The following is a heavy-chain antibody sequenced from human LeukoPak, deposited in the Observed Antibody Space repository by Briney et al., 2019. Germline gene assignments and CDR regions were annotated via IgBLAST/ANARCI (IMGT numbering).Heavy chain of an antibody. CDR1: GFTFSSYW. V-gene: IGHV3-7*01. CDR2: IKQDGSEK. Sequence: GGSLRLSCAASGFTFSSYWMSWVRQGPGKGLERVANIKQDGSEKYYVDSVKGRFTISRDNAKNSLYLQMNSLRAEDTAVYYCARIEGSRDGYNPDYWGQGTLVTVSS. CDR3: ARIEGSRDGYNPDY. J-gene: IGHJ4*02. D-gene: IGHD5-24*01.